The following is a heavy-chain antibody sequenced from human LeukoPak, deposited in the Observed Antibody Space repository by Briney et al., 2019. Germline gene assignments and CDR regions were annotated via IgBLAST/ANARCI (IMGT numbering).Heavy chain of an antibody. Sequence: GGSLRLSCTASGFTFTSHWMHWVRQVPGKGLVWVSRINGDGSGTNHADSVKGRFTISRDNSKNTLYLQMNSLRAEDTAVYYCAKTYSSSWYGLFDYWGQGTLVTVSS. V-gene: IGHV3-74*01. J-gene: IGHJ4*02. D-gene: IGHD6-13*01. CDR1: GFTFTSHW. CDR3: AKTYSSSWYGLFDY. CDR2: INGDGSGT.